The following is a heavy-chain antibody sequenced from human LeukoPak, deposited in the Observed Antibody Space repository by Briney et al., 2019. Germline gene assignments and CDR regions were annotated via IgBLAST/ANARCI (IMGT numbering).Heavy chain of an antibody. CDR2: IIPIFRTA. CDR1: GGTFSSYA. V-gene: IGHV1-69*06. Sequence: ASVKVSCKASGGTFSSYAISWVRQAPGQGLEWMGGIIPIFRTANYAQKFQGRVTITADKSTSTAYMELSSLRSEDTAVYYCARDRMVRGGAYYYYYYMDVWGKGTTVTVSS. CDR3: ARDRMVRGGAYYYYYYMDV. D-gene: IGHD3-10*01. J-gene: IGHJ6*03.